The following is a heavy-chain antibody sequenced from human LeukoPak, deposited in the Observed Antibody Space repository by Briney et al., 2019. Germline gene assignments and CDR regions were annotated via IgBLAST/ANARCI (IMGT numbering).Heavy chain of an antibody. D-gene: IGHD3-9*01. CDR1: GFSISIGYY. J-gene: IGHJ5*02. V-gene: IGHV4-38-2*01. Sequence: SETLSLTCAVSGFSISIGYYWGWIRRARGKGLEWIGSIHHSGDTDYNPSLKSQVSISLHTSKNQFSLQLRSVTAADTALYHCARFNSLIRYRGWFDPWGQGTLVTVSS. CDR2: IHHSGDT. CDR3: ARFNSLIRYRGWFDP.